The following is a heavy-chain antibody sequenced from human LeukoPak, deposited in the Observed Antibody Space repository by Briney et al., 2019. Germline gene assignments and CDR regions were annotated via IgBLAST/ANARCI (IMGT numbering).Heavy chain of an antibody. CDR3: ARSRDQLLSSDNWFDP. V-gene: IGHV4-59*01. CDR2: IYYSGST. D-gene: IGHD2-2*01. CDR1: GGSISSYY. J-gene: IGHJ5*02. Sequence: PSETLSLTCTVSGGSISSYYWSWIRQPPGKGLEWIGYIYYSGSTNYNPSLKSRVTISVDTSKNQFSLKLSSVTAADTAVYYCARSRDQLLSSDNWFDPWGQGTLVTVSS.